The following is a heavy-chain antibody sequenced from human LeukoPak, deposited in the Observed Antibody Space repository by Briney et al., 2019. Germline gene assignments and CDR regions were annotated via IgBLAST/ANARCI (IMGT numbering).Heavy chain of an antibody. CDR2: IWYDGSYK. J-gene: IGHJ3*02. CDR1: GFTFSSYG. V-gene: IGHV3-33*01. CDR3: ARSRDGYNSDDAFDI. D-gene: IGHD5-24*01. Sequence: PGGSLRLSCAASGFTFSSYGMHWVRQAPGQGLEWVAVIWYDGSYKYYADSVKGRFTISRDNSKNTLYLQMNSLRAEDTAVYYCARSRDGYNSDDAFDIWGQGTMVTVSS.